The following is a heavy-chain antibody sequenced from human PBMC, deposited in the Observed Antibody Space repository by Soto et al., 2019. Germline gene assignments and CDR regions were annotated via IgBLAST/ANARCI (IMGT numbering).Heavy chain of an antibody. Sequence: PSETLSLTCTVSGGSISSGGYYWSWIRQHPGKGLEWIGYIYYSGSTYYNPSLKSRVTISVDTSKNQFSLKLSSVTAADTAVYYCARDYDSSGSDYWGQGTLVTVSS. D-gene: IGHD3-22*01. V-gene: IGHV4-31*03. CDR2: IYYSGST. J-gene: IGHJ4*02. CDR1: GGSISSGGYY. CDR3: ARDYDSSGSDY.